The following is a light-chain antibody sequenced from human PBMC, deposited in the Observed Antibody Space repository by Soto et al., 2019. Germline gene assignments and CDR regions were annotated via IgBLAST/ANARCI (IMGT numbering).Light chain of an antibody. CDR3: QVWESISDHVV. CDR1: SSDIGSNP. Sequence: QSVLTQPPSASGTPGQRVSISCSGSSSDIGSNPVSWYQQLPGTAPKLLIYDNSDRPSGVPDRFSGSKSGTSASLAISGVAAGDEADYYCQVWESISDHVVFGGGTKLTVL. CDR2: DNS. J-gene: IGLJ2*01. V-gene: IGLV1-44*01.